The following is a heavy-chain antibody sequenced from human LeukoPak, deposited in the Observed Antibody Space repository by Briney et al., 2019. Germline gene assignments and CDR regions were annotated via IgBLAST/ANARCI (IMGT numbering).Heavy chain of an antibody. D-gene: IGHD2-15*01. CDR2: MYYSGST. CDR1: GGSISSYY. V-gene: IGHV4-59*08. Sequence: SETLSLTCTVSGGSISSYYCSWIRQPPEKGLEWIGYMYYSGSTNYNPSLKSRVTISVDTSKNQFSLKLSSVTAADTAVYYCVRSSTYHLFDDWGQGTLVTVSS. J-gene: IGHJ4*02. CDR3: VRSSTYHLFDD.